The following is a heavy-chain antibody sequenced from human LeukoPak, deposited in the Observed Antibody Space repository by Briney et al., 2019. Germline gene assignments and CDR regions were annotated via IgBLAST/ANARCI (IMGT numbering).Heavy chain of an antibody. CDR3: ARDEGSGSQDY. CDR2: IKQDGSEN. V-gene: IGHV3-7*01. J-gene: IGHJ4*02. CDR1: GFTFSSYW. D-gene: IGHD3-10*01. Sequence: GGSLRLSCAASGFTFSSYWMSWVRQAPGKGLEWVANIKQDGSENYYVDSVKGRFTISRGNAKNSLYLQMNSLRAEDTAVYYCARDEGSGSQDYWGQGTLVIASS.